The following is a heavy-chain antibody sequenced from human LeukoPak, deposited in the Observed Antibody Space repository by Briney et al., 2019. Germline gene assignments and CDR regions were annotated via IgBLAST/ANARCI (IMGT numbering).Heavy chain of an antibody. J-gene: IGHJ4*02. CDR2: IYYSGNT. Sequence: RTSETLSLTCTVSGDSISSYLWNWIRQPPGKGLEWIGYIYYSGNTNYNPSLKSRVTISVDTSKNQFSLKLSSVTAADTAVYYCARALSRDGPVAPGYWGQGILVTVSS. CDR3: ARALSRDGPVAPGY. CDR1: GDSISSYL. D-gene: IGHD6-19*01. V-gene: IGHV4-59*01.